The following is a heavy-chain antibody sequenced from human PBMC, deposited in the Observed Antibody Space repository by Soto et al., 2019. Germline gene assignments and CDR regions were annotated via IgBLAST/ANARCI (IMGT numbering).Heavy chain of an antibody. CDR1: GFSLSTSGVG. CDR2: IYWDDDK. CDR3: ARAPYYGSGSYYNGRFDP. J-gene: IGHJ5*02. V-gene: IGHV2-5*05. D-gene: IGHD3-10*01. Sequence: QITLKESGPTLVKPTQTLTLTCTFSGFSLSTSGVGVGWIRQPPGEALEWLAVIYWDDDKRYGPSLKSRLTITKKTSKNQVVLTMTNIDPVDTATYYCARAPYYGSGSYYNGRFDPWGQGTLVTVSS.